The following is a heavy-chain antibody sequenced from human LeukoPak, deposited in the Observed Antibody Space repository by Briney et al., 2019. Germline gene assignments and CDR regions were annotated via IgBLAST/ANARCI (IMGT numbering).Heavy chain of an antibody. V-gene: IGHV3-30*02. Sequence: SCKASGYTFSSYGMHWVRQAPGKGLEWVAFIRYDGSNKYYADSVKGRFTISRDNSKNTLYLQMNSLRAEDTAVYYCAKEDCSSTSCFGNQGYMDVWGKGTTVTVSS. CDR1: GYTFSSYG. CDR2: IRYDGSNK. D-gene: IGHD2-2*01. CDR3: AKEDCSSTSCFGNQGYMDV. J-gene: IGHJ6*03.